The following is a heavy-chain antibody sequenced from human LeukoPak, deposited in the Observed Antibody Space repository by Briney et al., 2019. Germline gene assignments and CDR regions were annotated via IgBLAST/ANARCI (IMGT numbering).Heavy chain of an antibody. CDR2: IYSGGST. V-gene: IGHV3-53*01. J-gene: IGHJ6*02. CDR3: ARFIGYCSSTSCYNHGMDV. D-gene: IGHD2-2*02. CDR1: GFTVSSNY. Sequence: GGSLRLSCAASGFTVSSNYMSWVRQAPGKGLEWVSVIYSGGSTYYADSVKGRFTISRDNSKNTLYLQMNSLRAEGTAVYYCARFIGYCSSTSCYNHGMDVWGQGTTVTVSS.